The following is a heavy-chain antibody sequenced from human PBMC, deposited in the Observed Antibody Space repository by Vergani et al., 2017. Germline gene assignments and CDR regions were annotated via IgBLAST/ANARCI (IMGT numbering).Heavy chain of an antibody. CDR2: IIPIFGTA. J-gene: IGHJ5*02. CDR1: GGTFSSYA. V-gene: IGHV1-69*01. Sequence: QVQLVQSGAEVKKPGSSVKVSCKASGGTFSSYAISWVRQAPGQGLEWMGGIIPIFGTANYAQKFQGRVTITADESTSTAYMELSSLRSQDTAVYYCARGSHTVRYFDGLLINNWFDPWGQGTLVTVSS. D-gene: IGHD3-9*01. CDR3: ARGSHTVRYFDGLLINNWFDP.